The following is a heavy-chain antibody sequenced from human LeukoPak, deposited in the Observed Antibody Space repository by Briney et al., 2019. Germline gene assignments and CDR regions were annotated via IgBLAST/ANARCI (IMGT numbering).Heavy chain of an antibody. Sequence: GGSLRLSCAASGFTFSSYAMSWVRQAPGKGLEWVSAISGSGGSTYYADSVKGRFTISRDNSKNTLYLQMNSLRAEDTAVYYCAKIPRYYYGSGTVGGYFDYWGQGTLVTVSS. CDR2: ISGSGGST. V-gene: IGHV3-23*01. J-gene: IGHJ4*02. D-gene: IGHD3-10*01. CDR3: AKIPRYYYGSGTVGGYFDY. CDR1: GFTFSSYA.